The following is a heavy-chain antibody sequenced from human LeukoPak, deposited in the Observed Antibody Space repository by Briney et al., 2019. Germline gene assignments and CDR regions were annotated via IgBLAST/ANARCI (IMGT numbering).Heavy chain of an antibody. D-gene: IGHD3-10*01. V-gene: IGHV7-4-1*02. CDR3: ARSSPYYYAPVEYYYGMDV. CDR2: INTNTGNP. CDR1: GYTFTSYA. J-gene: IGHJ6*02. Sequence: GASVKVSCKASGYTFTSYAMNWVRQAPGQGLEWMGWINTNTGNPTYAQGFTGRFVFSLDTSVSTAYLQISSLKAEDTAVYYCARSSPYYYAPVEYYYGMDVWGQGTTVTVSS.